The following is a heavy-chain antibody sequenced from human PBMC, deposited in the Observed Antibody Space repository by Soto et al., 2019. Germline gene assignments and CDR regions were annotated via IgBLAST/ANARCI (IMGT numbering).Heavy chain of an antibody. CDR2: IRSKAYGGTT. D-gene: IGHD2-21*01. V-gene: IGHV3-49*03. CDR3: ARAGIRTSFDY. J-gene: IGHJ4*02. CDR1: GFTFGDYP. Sequence: GGSLRLSCTASGFTFGDYPMSWFRQAPGKGLEWVGFIRSKAYGGTTEYVASVKGRFTISRDDSKSIAYLQMNSLKTEDTAVYYCARAGIRTSFDYWGQGTLVTVSS.